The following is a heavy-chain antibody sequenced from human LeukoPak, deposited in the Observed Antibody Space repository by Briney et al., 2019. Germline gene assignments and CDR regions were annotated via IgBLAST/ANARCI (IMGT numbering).Heavy chain of an antibody. CDR3: ARGEYCSSTSCYPFDY. J-gene: IGHJ4*02. CDR1: GYTFTGYY. D-gene: IGHD2-2*01. V-gene: IGHV1-2*02. CDR2: INPNSGGT. Sequence: GASVKVSCKASGYTFTGYYMHWVRQAPGQGLEWMGWINPNSGGTNYAQKFQGRVTMTRDTSISTAYMELSRLRSDDTAVYYCARGEYCSSTSCYPFDYWGQGTLVTVSS.